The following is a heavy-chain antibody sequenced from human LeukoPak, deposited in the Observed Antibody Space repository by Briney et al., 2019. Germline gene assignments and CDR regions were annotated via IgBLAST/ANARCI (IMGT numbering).Heavy chain of an antibody. CDR1: GGTFSSYA. V-gene: IGHV1-69*13. D-gene: IGHD3-3*01. CDR2: TIPIFGTA. CDR3: ARGNREGFWAPFTD. J-gene: IGHJ4*02. Sequence: ASVKVSCKASGGTFSSYAISWVRQAPGQGLEWMGGTIPIFGTANYAQKFKGRVTITADESTSTAYMELSSLRSEDTAVYYCARGNREGFWAPFTDWGQGTLVTVSS.